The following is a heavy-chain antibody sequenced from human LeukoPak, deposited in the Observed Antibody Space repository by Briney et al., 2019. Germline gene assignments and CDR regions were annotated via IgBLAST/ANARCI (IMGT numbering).Heavy chain of an antibody. Sequence: SETLSLTCAVSGYSISSGYYWGWIRQPPGKGLEWIGSIYHSGSTYYNPSLKSRVTISVDTSKNQFSLKLSSVTAADTAVYYCARAKQNVLRFLEWLSAFDIWGQGTMVTVSS. J-gene: IGHJ3*02. CDR1: GYSISSGYY. V-gene: IGHV4-38-2*01. CDR2: IYHSGST. D-gene: IGHD3-3*01. CDR3: ARAKQNVLRFLEWLSAFDI.